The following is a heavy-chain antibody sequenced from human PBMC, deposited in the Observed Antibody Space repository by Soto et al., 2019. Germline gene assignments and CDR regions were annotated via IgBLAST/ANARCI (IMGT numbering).Heavy chain of an antibody. D-gene: IGHD2-2*01. CDR1: GFTFTSYS. V-gene: IGHV3-21*01. CDR3: AMNDEGGSRR. Sequence: EVQLVESGGGLVKTGGSLRLSCVASGFTFTSYSMNWVRQAPGKGLEWVSSIRDGRDYIDYADSMKGRVTISRDNAKKSLDVEMNSLRAGYTAVGFCAMNDEGGSRRWGQGPLVNVS. CDR2: IRDGRDYI. J-gene: IGHJ4*02.